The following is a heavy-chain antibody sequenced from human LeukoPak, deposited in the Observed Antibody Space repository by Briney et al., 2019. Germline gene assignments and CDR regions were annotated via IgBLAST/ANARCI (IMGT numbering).Heavy chain of an antibody. Sequence: PSETLSLTCAVYGGSFSGYYWSWIRQPPGKGREWIGEINHSGSTNYNPSLKSRVTISVDTSKNQFSLKLSSVTAADTAVYYCARGRFGIAAAIDYWGQGTLVTVSS. J-gene: IGHJ4*02. CDR1: GGSFSGYY. D-gene: IGHD6-13*01. CDR3: ARGRFGIAAAIDY. V-gene: IGHV4-34*01. CDR2: INHSGST.